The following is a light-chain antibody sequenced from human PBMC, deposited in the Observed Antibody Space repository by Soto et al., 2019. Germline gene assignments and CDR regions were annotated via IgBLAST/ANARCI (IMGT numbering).Light chain of an antibody. Sequence: DIVLTQSPGTLSLSPGERATLSCRASQSVSSNYLAWYQQKPGQAPRLVIYGASSRATGIPDRFSGSESGTDFTLTISRLEPEDFAVYYCQQYASSTRTFGQGTKVEI. J-gene: IGKJ2*01. CDR3: QQYASSTRT. CDR2: GAS. V-gene: IGKV3-20*01. CDR1: QSVSSNY.